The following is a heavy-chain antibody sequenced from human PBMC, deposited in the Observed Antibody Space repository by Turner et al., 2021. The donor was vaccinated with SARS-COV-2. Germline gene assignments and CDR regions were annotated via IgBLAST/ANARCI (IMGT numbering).Heavy chain of an antibody. Sequence: EVQLVEFGGDLVQPGESLSLSCIASGITFSAYWMHWVRQAPGKGLGLVSNMKNDGRDASYADSVKGRFSISRDSAKNTLYLQMSSLRVEDTAVYYCAVYNSCRWVWGQGTLVTVSS. D-gene: IGHD1-1*01. J-gene: IGHJ4*02. CDR1: GITFSAYW. V-gene: IGHV3-74*01. CDR3: AVYNSCRWV. CDR2: MKNDGRDA.